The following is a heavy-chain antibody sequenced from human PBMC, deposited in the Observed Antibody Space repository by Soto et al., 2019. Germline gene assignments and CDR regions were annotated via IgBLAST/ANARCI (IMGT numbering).Heavy chain of an antibody. Sequence: GGSLRLSCAASGFTFSSYGMHWVRQAPGKGLEWVAVIWYDGSNKYYADSVKGRFTISRDNSKNTLYLQMNSLRAEDTAVYYCARDQVERLALDYWGQGTLVTVSS. CDR1: GFTFSSYG. J-gene: IGHJ4*02. D-gene: IGHD6-19*01. CDR2: IWYDGSNK. V-gene: IGHV3-33*01. CDR3: ARDQVERLALDY.